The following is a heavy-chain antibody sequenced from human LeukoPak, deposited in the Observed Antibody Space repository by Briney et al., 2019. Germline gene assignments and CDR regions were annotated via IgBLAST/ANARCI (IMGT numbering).Heavy chain of an antibody. J-gene: IGHJ4*02. Sequence: PGRSLRLSCTASGFTFSTYAMHWVRQAPGKGLEWVAVISYDGSNKYYAGSVKGRFTISRDNSKNTLYLQMNSLRAEDTAVYYCARGIRGWYYFDYWGQGTLVTVSS. CDR1: GFTFSTYA. V-gene: IGHV3-30-3*01. D-gene: IGHD6-19*01. CDR2: ISYDGSNK. CDR3: ARGIRGWYYFDY.